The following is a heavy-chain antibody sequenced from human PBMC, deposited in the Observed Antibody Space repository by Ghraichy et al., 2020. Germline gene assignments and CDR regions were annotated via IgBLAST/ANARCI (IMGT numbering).Heavy chain of an antibody. Sequence: ASVKVSCKASGYTFTGYYMHWVRQAPGQGLEWMGWINPNSGGTNYAQKFQGRVTMTRDTSISTAYMELSRLRSDDTAVYYCARTGVAGTSLFDYWGQGTLVTVSS. CDR2: INPNSGGT. D-gene: IGHD6-19*01. J-gene: IGHJ4*02. V-gene: IGHV1-2*02. CDR3: ARTGVAGTSLFDY. CDR1: GYTFTGYY.